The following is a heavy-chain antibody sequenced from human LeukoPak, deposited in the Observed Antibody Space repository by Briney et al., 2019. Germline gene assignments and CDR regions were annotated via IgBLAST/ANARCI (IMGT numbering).Heavy chain of an antibody. CDR2: ISGSGGST. CDR3: AKDTSVWFGELLDY. V-gene: IGHV3-23*01. Sequence: GSLRLSCAASGFTFSSHAMSWVRQAPGEGLEWVPAISGSGGSTYYADSVKGRFTISRDNSKNTLYLQMNSLRAEDTAVYYCAKDTSVWFGELLDYWGQGTLVTVSS. CDR1: GFTFSSHA. J-gene: IGHJ4*02. D-gene: IGHD3-10*01.